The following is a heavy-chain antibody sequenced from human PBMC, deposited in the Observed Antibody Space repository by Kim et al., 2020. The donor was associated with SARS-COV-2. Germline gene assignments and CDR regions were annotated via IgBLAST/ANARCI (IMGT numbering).Heavy chain of an antibody. CDR3: SRGKYSGGWSDF. V-gene: IGHV3-21*06. J-gene: IGHJ4*02. Sequence: YYADSVKGRFTMSRDNAQNSLYLKIDSLRAEDTAVYFCSRGKYSGGWSDFWGQGTLVTVSS. D-gene: IGHD6-19*01.